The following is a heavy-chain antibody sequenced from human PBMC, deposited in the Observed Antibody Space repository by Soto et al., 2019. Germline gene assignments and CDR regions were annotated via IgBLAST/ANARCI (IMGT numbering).Heavy chain of an antibody. D-gene: IGHD1-26*01. V-gene: IGHV1-18*04. Sequence: ASVKVSCKASGYTFTSYGISWVRQAPGQGLEWMGWISAHNGNTNYAQKLQGRVTMTTDTSTSTAYMELRSLRSDDTAVYYCARDSECSGSCWGNHYYYYGMDVWGQGTTVTVSS. J-gene: IGHJ6*02. CDR3: ARDSECSGSCWGNHYYYYGMDV. CDR1: GYTFTSYG. CDR2: ISAHNGNT.